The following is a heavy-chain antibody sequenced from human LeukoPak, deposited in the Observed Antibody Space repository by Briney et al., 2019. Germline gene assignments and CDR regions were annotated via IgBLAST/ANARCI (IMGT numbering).Heavy chain of an antibody. CDR1: GFTFSRYW. CDR3: ARDQLGDGDYLFDS. Sequence: GGSLRLSCAASGFTFSRYWMHWVRRAPGKGLVWVSRVNGDGSSTTYADSVKGRFTISRGNAKNTLYLQMNSLRAEDTAVYYCARDQLGDGDYLFDSWGQGILVTVSS. D-gene: IGHD4-17*01. CDR2: VNGDGSST. J-gene: IGHJ4*02. V-gene: IGHV3-74*01.